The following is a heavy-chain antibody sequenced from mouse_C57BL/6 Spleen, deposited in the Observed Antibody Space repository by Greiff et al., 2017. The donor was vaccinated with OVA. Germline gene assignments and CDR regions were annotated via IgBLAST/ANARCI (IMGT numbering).Heavy chain of an antibody. J-gene: IGHJ2*01. CDR3: ARDDYYVDY. D-gene: IGHD2-4*01. V-gene: IGHV1-26*01. CDR2: INPNNGGT. CDR1: GYTFTDYY. Sequence: VQLQQSGPELVKPGASVKISCKASGYTFTDYYMNWVKQSHGKSLEWIGDINPNNGGTSYNQKFKGKATLTVDKSSSTAYMELRSLTSEDSAVYYCARDDYYVDYWGQGTTLTVSS.